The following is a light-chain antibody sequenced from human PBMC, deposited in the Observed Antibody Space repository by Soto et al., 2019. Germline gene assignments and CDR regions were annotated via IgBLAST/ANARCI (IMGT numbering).Light chain of an antibody. CDR3: ASYAGSDNLGV. CDR1: KSDVGSFNF. J-gene: IGLJ1*01. V-gene: IGLV2-8*01. Sequence: QSALTQPPSASGSPGQSVTISCTGTKSDVGSFNFVSWYQQHPGKVPRLIIYEVNQRPSGVPDRFSGFKSDNTASLTVSGLQVEDEDDYYCASYAGSDNLGVFGTGTKLTVL. CDR2: EVN.